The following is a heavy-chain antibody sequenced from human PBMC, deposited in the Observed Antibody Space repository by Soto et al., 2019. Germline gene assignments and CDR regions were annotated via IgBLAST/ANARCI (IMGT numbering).Heavy chain of an antibody. D-gene: IGHD3-16*02. Sequence: PSEALSLTCTVSGGSISSYYWSWIRQPAGKGLEWIGRIYTSGSTNYNPSLKSRVTMSVDTSKNQISLKLSSVTAADTAVYYCAREHRGGDYVSGSYRPLYAFDLWVQGTMVTVSS. CDR1: GGSISSYY. J-gene: IGHJ3*01. CDR3: AREHRGGDYVSGSYRPLYAFDL. V-gene: IGHV4-4*07. CDR2: IYTSGST.